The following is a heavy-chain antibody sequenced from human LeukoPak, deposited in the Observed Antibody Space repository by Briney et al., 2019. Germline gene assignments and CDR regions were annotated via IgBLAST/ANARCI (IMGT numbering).Heavy chain of an antibody. J-gene: IGHJ5*02. CDR2: INPNSGGT. CDR1: GYTFTCYY. V-gene: IGHV1-2*02. Sequence: ASVKVSCKASGYTFTCYYMHWVRQAPGQGLEWMGWINPNSGGTNYAQKFQGRVTMTRDTSISTAYMELSRLRSDDTAVYYCARDGVYCSSTSCYTFKKGDNWFDPWGQGTLVTVSS. D-gene: IGHD2-2*02. CDR3: ARDGVYCSSTSCYTFKKGDNWFDP.